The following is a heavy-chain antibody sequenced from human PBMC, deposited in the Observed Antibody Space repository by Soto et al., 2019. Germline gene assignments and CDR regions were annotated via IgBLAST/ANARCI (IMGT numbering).Heavy chain of an antibody. Sequence: EVQLVESGGGLVQPGGSLRLSCAASGFTFSSYSMNWVRQAPGKGLEWLSYISGSGGTYYAESVRGRFTISRDNAKSSLDLQLNGLRAEDTAVYYCTREAGGGSYSPYWGQGTLVTVSS. CDR3: TREAGGGSYSPY. V-gene: IGHV3-48*01. J-gene: IGHJ4*02. CDR2: ISGSGGT. D-gene: IGHD1-26*01. CDR1: GFTFSSYS.